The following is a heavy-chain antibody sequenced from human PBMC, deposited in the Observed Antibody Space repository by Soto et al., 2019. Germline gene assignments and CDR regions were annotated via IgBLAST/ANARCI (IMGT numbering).Heavy chain of an antibody. V-gene: IGHV6-1*01. D-gene: IGHD6-13*01. Sequence: SQTLSLTCAISVYSVSSNSAAWNWIRQSPSRGLECLGRTYYRSNWYNDYAVSVKSRITIKPDTSKNQFSLQLNSVTPEDTAVYHCARDQIAAASTYGMEFWGQGTTVTVSS. CDR2: TYYRSNWYN. CDR3: ARDQIAAASTYGMEF. J-gene: IGHJ6*01. CDR1: VYSVSSNSAA.